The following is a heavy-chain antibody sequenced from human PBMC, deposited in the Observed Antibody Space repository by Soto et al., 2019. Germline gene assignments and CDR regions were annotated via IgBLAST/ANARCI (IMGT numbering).Heavy chain of an antibody. V-gene: IGHV4-34*01. CDR2: INHLGSI. CDR3: ARGGISHWAYFYYMDV. Sequence: SETLSLTCVVAGGSLSYYFLSWIRQPPGMALEWIGEINHLGSINYNPSLKSRVTMSVDTSKNQFSLTLNSVTAADTATYYCARGGISHWAYFYYMDVWDRGTTVTSP. D-gene: IGHD2-21*01. CDR1: GGSLSYYF. J-gene: IGHJ6*03.